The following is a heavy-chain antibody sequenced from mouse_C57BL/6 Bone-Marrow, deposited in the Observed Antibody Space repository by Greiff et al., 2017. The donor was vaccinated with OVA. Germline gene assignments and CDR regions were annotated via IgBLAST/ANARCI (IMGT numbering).Heavy chain of an antibody. Sequence: EVQLVESEGGLVQPGSSMKLSCTASGFTFSDYYMAWVRQVPEKGLEWVANINYDGSSTYYLDSLKSRFIISRDNAKNILYLQMSSLKSEDTATYYCAREGFLYAMDYWGQGTSVTVSS. CDR3: AREGFLYAMDY. V-gene: IGHV5-16*01. J-gene: IGHJ4*01. CDR1: GFTFSDYY. CDR2: INYDGSST.